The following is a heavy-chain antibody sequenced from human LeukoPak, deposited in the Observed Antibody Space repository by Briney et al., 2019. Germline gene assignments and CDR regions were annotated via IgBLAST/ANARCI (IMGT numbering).Heavy chain of an antibody. CDR1: GFTFSDHY. CDR3: TTDRWLQFNFDY. V-gene: IGHV3-15*01. D-gene: IGHD5-24*01. CDR2: IKSKTDGGTT. Sequence: GGSLRLSCAASGFTFSDHYMDWVRQAPGKGLEWVGRIKSKTDGGTTDYAAPVKGRFTISRDDSKNTLYLQMNSLKTEDTAVYYCTTDRWLQFNFDYWGQGTLVTVSS. J-gene: IGHJ4*02.